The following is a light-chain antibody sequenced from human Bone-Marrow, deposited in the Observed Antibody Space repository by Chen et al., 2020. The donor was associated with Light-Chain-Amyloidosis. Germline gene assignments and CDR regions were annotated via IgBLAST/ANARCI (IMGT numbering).Light chain of an antibody. V-gene: IGLV3-21*02. J-gene: IGLJ3*02. CDR3: QVWDRSSDRPV. CDR1: NIGSTS. Sequence: SYVLTQPSSASVARRPTATLDCGGNNIGSTSVHWYQQTPGQAPLLVVYDDSDRPSGIPVRLSGSNSANTATLTISRVEAGDEADYYCQVWDRSSDRPVFGGGTKLTVL. CDR2: DDS.